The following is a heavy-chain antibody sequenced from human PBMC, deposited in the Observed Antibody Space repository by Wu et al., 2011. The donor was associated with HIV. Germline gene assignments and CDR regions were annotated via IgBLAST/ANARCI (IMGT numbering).Heavy chain of an antibody. CDR1: GYTFTRYY. CDR2: INPSGGST. V-gene: IGHV1-46*01. D-gene: IGHD6-13*01. CDR3: ARRWIAAAAGSEWGYWFDP. J-gene: IGHJ5*02. Sequence: QVQLVQSGAEVKKPGASVKVSCKASGYTFTRYYMHWVRQAPGQGLEWMGIINPSGGSTSYAQKFQGRVTMTRDTSTSTVYMELRSLRSDDTAVYYCARRWIAAAAGSEWGYWFDPWGQGTLVTVSS.